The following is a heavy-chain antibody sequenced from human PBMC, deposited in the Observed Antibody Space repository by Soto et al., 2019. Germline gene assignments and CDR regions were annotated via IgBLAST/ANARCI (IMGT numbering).Heavy chain of an antibody. Sequence: QVQLVQSGAEVKKPGASVKVSCKASGYTFTSYGISWVRPAPGQGLEWMGWISAYNGNTNYAQKLQGRVTMTTDTATSTAYMELRSLRSDDTAVYYCAGVSGSYGEYYFDYWGQGTLVTVSS. J-gene: IGHJ4*02. CDR3: AGVSGSYGEYYFDY. CDR2: ISAYNGNT. CDR1: GYTFTSYG. D-gene: IGHD1-26*01. V-gene: IGHV1-18*01.